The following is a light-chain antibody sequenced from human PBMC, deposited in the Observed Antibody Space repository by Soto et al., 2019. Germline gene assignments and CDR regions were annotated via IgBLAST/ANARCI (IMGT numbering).Light chain of an antibody. Sequence: VLTQPASVSGSPGQAITISCSGSSSDVGAHNFVSWYQHHPGKAPKLMIYEVSNRPSGVSNRFSGSKSGNTASLTISGLQAEDEADYYCNSYTSSNTYVFGSGTKV. CDR1: SSDVGAHNF. J-gene: IGLJ1*01. V-gene: IGLV2-14*01. CDR3: NSYTSSNTYV. CDR2: EVS.